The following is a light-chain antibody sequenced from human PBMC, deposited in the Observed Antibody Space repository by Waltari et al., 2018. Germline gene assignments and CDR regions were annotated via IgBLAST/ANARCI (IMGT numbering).Light chain of an antibody. V-gene: IGKV1-5*03. J-gene: IGKJ1*01. CDR1: QSISYW. Sequence: DIQMTQSPSTLSASVGDRVTITCRASQSISYWLAWYQQKPGKAPKLLIYKASNLESGVPSRFSGSGSGTELTLTIDSLQPDDFATYYCQQYNTYPWTFGQGTKVEIK. CDR2: KAS. CDR3: QQYNTYPWT.